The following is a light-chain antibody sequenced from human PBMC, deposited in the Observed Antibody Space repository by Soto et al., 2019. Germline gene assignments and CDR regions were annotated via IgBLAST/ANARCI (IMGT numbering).Light chain of an antibody. CDR1: SGSVSTSYY. CDR3: VLYMGSGIWV. V-gene: IGLV8-61*01. CDR2: STN. Sequence: QTVVTQEPSFSVSPGRTVTLTCGLSSGSVSTSYYPSWYQQTPGQAPRTLIYSTNTRSSGVPDRFSGSILVNKAALTITGAQADDESDYYCVLYMGSGIWVFGGGTQLTVL. J-gene: IGLJ3*02.